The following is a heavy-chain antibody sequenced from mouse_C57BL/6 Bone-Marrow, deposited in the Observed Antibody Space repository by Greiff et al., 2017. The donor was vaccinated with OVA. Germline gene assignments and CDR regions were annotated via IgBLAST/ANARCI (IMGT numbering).Heavy chain of an antibody. CDR2: INPYNGGT. Sequence: EVKLMESGPVLVKPGASVKMSCKASGYTFTDYYMNWVKQSHGKSLEWIGVINPYNGGTSYNQKFKGKATLTVDKSSSTAYMELNSLTSEDSAVYYCATYYYGSSYEYFDVWGTGTTVTVSS. D-gene: IGHD1-1*01. V-gene: IGHV1-19*01. CDR3: ATYYYGSSYEYFDV. CDR1: GYTFTDYY. J-gene: IGHJ1*03.